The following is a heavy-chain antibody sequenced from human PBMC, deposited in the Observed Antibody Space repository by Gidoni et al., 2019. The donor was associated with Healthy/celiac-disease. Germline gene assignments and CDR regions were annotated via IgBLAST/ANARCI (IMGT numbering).Heavy chain of an antibody. Sequence: EVQLLESGGGLVQPGGSLRPSCAASGFTFSSYAMSWVRQAPGQGLEGVSAISGSGGSTYYADSVKGRFTISRDNSKNTLYLQMNSLRAEDTAVYYCASLAEGSGSYYSFDYWGQGTLVTVSS. J-gene: IGHJ4*02. CDR2: ISGSGGST. CDR3: ASLAEGSGSYYSFDY. V-gene: IGHV3-23*01. CDR1: GFTFSSYA. D-gene: IGHD3-10*01.